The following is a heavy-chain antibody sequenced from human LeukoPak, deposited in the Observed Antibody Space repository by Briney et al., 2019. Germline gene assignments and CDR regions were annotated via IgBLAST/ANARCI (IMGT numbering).Heavy chain of an antibody. CDR1: GYTFTNYG. CDR3: ASFDITIFGVVTTDY. D-gene: IGHD3-3*01. J-gene: IGHJ4*02. V-gene: IGHV1-2*02. CDR2: INPNSGGT. Sequence: ASVKVSCKASGYTFTNYGISWVRQAPGQGLEWMGWINPNSGGTNYAQKFQGRVTMTRDTSISTAYMELSRLRSDDTAVYYCASFDITIFGVVTTDYWGQGTLVTVSS.